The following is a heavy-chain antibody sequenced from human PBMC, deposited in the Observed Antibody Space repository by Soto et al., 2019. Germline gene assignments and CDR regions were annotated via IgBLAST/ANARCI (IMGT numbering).Heavy chain of an antibody. CDR2: LKGDGSEE. CDR3: ARWEVVTGLDY. V-gene: IGHV3-7*01. D-gene: IGHD3-22*01. CDR1: GFSFSSYW. Sequence: EVQLVESGGGLVQPGGSLRLSCAASGFSFSSYWMSWVRQAPGKGLELVANLKGDGSEEFYVDSLKGRFTISRDNAKNSLYLQMNSLRVADTAVYYCARWEVVTGLDYWGQGTLVTVSS. J-gene: IGHJ4*02.